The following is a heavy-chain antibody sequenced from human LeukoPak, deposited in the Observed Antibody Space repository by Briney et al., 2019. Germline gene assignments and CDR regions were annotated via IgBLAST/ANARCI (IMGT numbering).Heavy chain of an antibody. CDR2: ISASGGTA. CDR3: TREQWGYCSTNSCPLGY. D-gene: IGHD2-2*01. J-gene: IGHJ4*02. V-gene: IGHV3-23*01. Sequence: GGSLRLSCAASGFSFSSYAMSWVRQAPGKGLEWVSTISASGGTAHYADSVKGRFTISRDNSKNTLYLQMNNLRAEDTAVYYCTREQWGYCSTNSCPLGYWGQGTLVTVSS. CDR1: GFSFSSYA.